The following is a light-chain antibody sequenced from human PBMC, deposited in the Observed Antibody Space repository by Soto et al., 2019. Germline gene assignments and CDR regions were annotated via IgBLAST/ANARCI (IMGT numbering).Light chain of an antibody. CDR1: QGIGSD. Sequence: AIQMTQSPSSLSASAGDRVTIACRASQGIGSDLGWYQQKAGKAPKLLIYDASSLQSGVPSRFSGSGSGTDFTLTISSLPPEDFATYYWLQDRSYPYTFGQGTTLEIK. V-gene: IGKV1-6*01. CDR3: LQDRSYPYT. J-gene: IGKJ2*01. CDR2: DAS.